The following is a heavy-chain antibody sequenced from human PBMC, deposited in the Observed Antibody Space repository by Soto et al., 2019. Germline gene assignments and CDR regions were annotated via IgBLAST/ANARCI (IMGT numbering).Heavy chain of an antibody. CDR2: ISVYNGNT. CDR1: GYVFTSFG. J-gene: IGHJ4*02. CDR3: ARDEPWDDSSGIVSQFNY. Sequence: ASVKVSCKASGYVFTSFGVSWVRQAPGQGLEWMGWISVYNGNTNYAQKFQGRVTMTTDTSTSTAYMDLRSLRSDDTAVCYCARDEPWDDSSGIVSQFNYWGQGTLVTVSS. D-gene: IGHD6-19*01. V-gene: IGHV1-18*01.